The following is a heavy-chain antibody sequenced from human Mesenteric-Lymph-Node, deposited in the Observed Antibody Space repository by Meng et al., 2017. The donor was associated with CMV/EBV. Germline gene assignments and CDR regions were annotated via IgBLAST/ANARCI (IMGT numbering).Heavy chain of an antibody. CDR1: GFTFSSYA. V-gene: IGHV3-23*01. Sequence: GESLKISCAASGFTFSSYAMSWVRQAPGKGLEWVSAISIGGGNTYHTDSVKGRFTISRDNSKNSLDLQMKSLRAEDTAVYYCARDRDRAIRADAFDIWGQGTMVTVSS. CDR3: ARDRDRAIRADAFDI. J-gene: IGHJ3*02. CDR2: ISIGGGNT. D-gene: IGHD2-2*01.